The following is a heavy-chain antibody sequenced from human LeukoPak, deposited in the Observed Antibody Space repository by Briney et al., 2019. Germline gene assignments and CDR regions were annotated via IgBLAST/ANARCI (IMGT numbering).Heavy chain of an antibody. CDR3: ATSGGMNWEYYFDY. CDR1: GYTFTGYD. D-gene: IGHD7-27*01. Sequence: ASVKVSCKASGYTFTGYDLHWVRQAPGQGLEWMGWINPNSGDTSYPQKFQGRVTITGDTSISTAYMELSRLRSDDTAVYYCATSGGMNWEYYFDYWGQGTLVTVFS. CDR2: INPNSGDT. V-gene: IGHV1-2*02. J-gene: IGHJ4*02.